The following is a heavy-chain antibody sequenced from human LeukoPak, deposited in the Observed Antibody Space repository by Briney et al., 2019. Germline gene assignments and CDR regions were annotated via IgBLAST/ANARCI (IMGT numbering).Heavy chain of an antibody. V-gene: IGHV1-69*06. J-gene: IGHJ6*03. Sequence: SVTVSCKASGGTFSSYAISWVRQAPGQGLEWMGGIIPIFGTANYAQKFQGRVTITADKSTSTAYMELSSLRSEDTAVYHCARDVVGYSYGTRHYYYYYMDVWGKGTTVTVSS. CDR3: ARDVVGYSYGTRHYYYYYMDV. CDR2: IIPIFGTA. D-gene: IGHD5-18*01. CDR1: GGTFSSYA.